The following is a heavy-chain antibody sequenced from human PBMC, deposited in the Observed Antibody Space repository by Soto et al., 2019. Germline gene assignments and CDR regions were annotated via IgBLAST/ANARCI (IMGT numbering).Heavy chain of an antibody. V-gene: IGHV3-30-3*01. J-gene: IGHJ3*02. Sequence: QVQLVESGGGVVQPGRSLRLSCAASGFTFSSYAMHWVRQAPGKGLEWVAVISYDGSNKYYADSVKGRFTISRDNSKNTLYLQMNSPRAEDTAVYYCARDQSRRGWRAFDIWGQGTMVTVSS. CDR2: ISYDGSNK. CDR3: ARDQSRRGWRAFDI. CDR1: GFTFSSYA. D-gene: IGHD6-19*01.